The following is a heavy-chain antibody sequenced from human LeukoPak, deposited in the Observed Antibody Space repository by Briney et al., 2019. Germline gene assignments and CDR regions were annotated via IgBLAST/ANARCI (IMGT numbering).Heavy chain of an antibody. CDR1: GYTFTSYD. Sequence: GASVKVSCKASGYTFTSYDINWVRQATGQGLEWIGWMNPHSGNTGYAQKFLGRITLTRNTSTSMAYMELTSLKSEDTAVYYCARGRRDVFDIWGQGTTVTVS. CDR2: MNPHSGNT. CDR3: ARGRRDVFDI. V-gene: IGHV1-8*01. J-gene: IGHJ3*02.